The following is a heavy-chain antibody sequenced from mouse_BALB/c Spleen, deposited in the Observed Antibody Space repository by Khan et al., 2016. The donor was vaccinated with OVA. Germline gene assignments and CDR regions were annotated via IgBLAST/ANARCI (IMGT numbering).Heavy chain of an antibody. V-gene: IGHV7-3*02. J-gene: IGHJ2*01. CDR2: IRNKANGYTT. Sequence: EVELVESGGGLVQPGGSLRLSCATSGFTFTDYYMTWVRQPPGKALEWLGFIRNKANGYTTEYSASVEGRFTISRANSKSILYLQMNTLRAEDSATYYCARPYYGSSSLDYWGQGTTLTVSS. CDR3: ARPYYGSSSLDY. D-gene: IGHD1-1*01. CDR1: GFTFTDYY.